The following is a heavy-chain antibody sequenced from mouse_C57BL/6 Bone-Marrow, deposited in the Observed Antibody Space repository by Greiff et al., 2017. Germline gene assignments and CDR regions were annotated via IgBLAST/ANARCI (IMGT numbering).Heavy chain of an antibody. CDR1: GFTFSDYG. J-gene: IGHJ3*01. Sequence: DVMLVESGGGLVKPGGSLKLSCAASGFTFSDYGMHWVRQAPEKGLEWVAYISSGSSTIYYADTVKGRFTISRDNAKNTLFLQMTSLRSEDTAMYYCARLGLSWFAYWGQGTLVTVSA. V-gene: IGHV5-17*01. CDR2: ISSGSSTI. D-gene: IGHD4-1*01. CDR3: ARLGLSWFAY.